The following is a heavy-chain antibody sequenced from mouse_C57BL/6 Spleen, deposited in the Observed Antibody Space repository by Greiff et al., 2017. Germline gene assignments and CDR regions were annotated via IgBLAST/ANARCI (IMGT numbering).Heavy chain of an antibody. CDR3: VRHEEGFAY. CDR2: IRSKSNNYAT. CDR1: GFSFNTYA. Sequence: DVKLVESGGGLVQPKGSLKLSCAASGFSFNTYAMNWVRQAPGKGLEWVARIRSKSNNYATYYADSVKDRFTISRDDSESMLYLQMNNLKTEDTAMYYCVRHEEGFAYWGQGTLVTVSA. V-gene: IGHV10-1*01. J-gene: IGHJ3*01.